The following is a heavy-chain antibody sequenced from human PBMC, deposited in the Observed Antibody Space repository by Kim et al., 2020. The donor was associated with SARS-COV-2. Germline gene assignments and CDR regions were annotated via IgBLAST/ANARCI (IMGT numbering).Heavy chain of an antibody. J-gene: IGHJ3*02. V-gene: IGHV1-18*01. Sequence: YAQKLQGRVTMNTDTSTSTAYMELRSLRSDDTAVYYCARVVVIIPDAFDIWGQGTMVTVSS. CDR3: ARVVVIIPDAFDI. D-gene: IGHD3-22*01.